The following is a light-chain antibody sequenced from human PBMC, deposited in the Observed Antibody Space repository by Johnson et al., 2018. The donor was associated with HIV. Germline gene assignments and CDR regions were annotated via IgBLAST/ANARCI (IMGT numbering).Light chain of an antibody. CDR2: ENN. V-gene: IGLV1-51*02. J-gene: IGLJ1*01. CDR1: SSNIGNNY. CDR3: GTWDSSLSAVYV. Sequence: QSVLTQPPSVSAAPGQKVTISCSGSSSNIGNNYVSWYQQLPGTAPELLIYENNKRPSGIPDRFSGSKSGTSATLGITGLQTGDEADYYCGTWDSSLSAVYVFGTGTKVTVL.